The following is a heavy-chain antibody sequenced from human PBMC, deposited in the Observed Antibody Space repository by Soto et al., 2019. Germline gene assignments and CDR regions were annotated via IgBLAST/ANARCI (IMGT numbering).Heavy chain of an antibody. CDR3: ARGVNYDSSGYYYFY. J-gene: IGHJ4*02. Sequence: SVKVSCKASGCTFSSYTIDWVRQAPGQGLEWMGGIIPIFGTANYAQKFQGRVTITADESTSTAYMELRSLRSEDTAVYYCARGVNYDSSGYYYFYWGQGTLVTVSS. CDR1: GCTFSSYT. D-gene: IGHD3-22*01. V-gene: IGHV1-69*13. CDR2: IIPIFGTA.